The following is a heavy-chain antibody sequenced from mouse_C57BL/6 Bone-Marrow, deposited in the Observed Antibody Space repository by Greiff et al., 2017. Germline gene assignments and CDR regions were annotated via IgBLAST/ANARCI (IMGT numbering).Heavy chain of an antibody. D-gene: IGHD1-1*01. V-gene: IGHV1-69*01. CDR2: IDPSDSYT. J-gene: IGHJ2*01. CDR3: ARGILRGGDFYFDY. Sequence: QVQLQQPGAELVMPGASVKLSCKASGYTFTSYWMHWVKQRPGQGLEWIGEIDPSDSYTNYNQKFKGKSTLTVDKSSSTAYMQLSSLTSEDSAVYYCARGILRGGDFYFDYWGQGTTPTVSS. CDR1: GYTFTSYW.